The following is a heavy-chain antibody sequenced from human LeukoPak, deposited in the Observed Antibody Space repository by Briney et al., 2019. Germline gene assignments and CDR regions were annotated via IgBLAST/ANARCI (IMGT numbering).Heavy chain of an antibody. V-gene: IGHV1-2*02. J-gene: IGHJ4*02. D-gene: IGHD1-20*01. Sequence: GASVKVSCKASGYTFTGYYMHWVRQAPGQGLEWMGWINPNSGSTNYAQKFQGRVTMTRDTSISPAYMELSRLRSDDTAVYYCARVITGSLTPYDYWGQGTLVTVSS. CDR3: ARVITGSLTPYDY. CDR1: GYTFTGYY. CDR2: INPNSGST.